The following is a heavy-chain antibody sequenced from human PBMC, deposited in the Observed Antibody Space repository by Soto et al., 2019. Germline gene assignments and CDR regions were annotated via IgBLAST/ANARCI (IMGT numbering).Heavy chain of an antibody. J-gene: IGHJ4*02. CDR2: IRHSGST. V-gene: IGHV4-34*01. CDR3: ARTYGGNSFDY. Sequence: SLPLPLTWAVFCGSFSDYYWRLIRQPPGKGLEWIGEIRHSGSTNYNPSLKSRVTISVDTSKNQFSLKLSSVTAADTAVYYCARTYGGNSFDYWGQGTLVTVSS. D-gene: IGHD2-21*02. CDR1: CGSFSDYY.